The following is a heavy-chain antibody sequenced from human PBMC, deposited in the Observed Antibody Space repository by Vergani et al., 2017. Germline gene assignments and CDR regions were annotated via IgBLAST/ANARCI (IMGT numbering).Heavy chain of an antibody. CDR1: GFTFSTYT. CDR2: ISSVGVDI. V-gene: IGHV3-23*01. CDR3: TTAWGLYYLHGEYFQY. J-gene: IGHJ1*01. Sequence: EVQLLESGGGLVQPGGSRRLSCAGAGFTFSTYTMAYVRQAPGKGLEWVATISSVGVDIFYADSVKGRCTISRDNSKNTLFLQMKSLKDEDTAVYYCTTAWGLYYLHGEYFQYWGRGTLVSVSS. D-gene: IGHD3-10*01.